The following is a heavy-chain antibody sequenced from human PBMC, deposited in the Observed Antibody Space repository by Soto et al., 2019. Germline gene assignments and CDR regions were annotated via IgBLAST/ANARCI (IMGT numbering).Heavy chain of an antibody. J-gene: IGHJ4*02. D-gene: IGHD3-10*01. CDR2: TRNKANSYTT. Sequence: EVQLVESGGGLVQPGGSLRLSCAASGFTFSDHYMDWVRQAPGKGLEWVGRTRNKANSYTTEYAASVKGRFTISRDDSKNSLYLPMNSLKTDDTAVYYCVRVRGGGTYHFDYWGQGTLVTVSS. CDR3: VRVRGGGTYHFDY. V-gene: IGHV3-72*01. CDR1: GFTFSDHY.